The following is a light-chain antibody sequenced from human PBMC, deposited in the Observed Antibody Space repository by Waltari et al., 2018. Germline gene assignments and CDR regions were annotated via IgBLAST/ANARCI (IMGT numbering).Light chain of an antibody. Sequence: DIVMTQSPDSLSVSLAERATIHCKSSQSVLHSSNNKNFLSWYQQRPGQPPNLLIYWASTRESGVPDRFSGSGSGTDFTLTISSLQAEDVAVYYCQQYYTIPWTFGQGTKVEIK. CDR3: QQYYTIPWT. CDR1: QSVLHSSNNKNF. CDR2: WAS. J-gene: IGKJ1*01. V-gene: IGKV4-1*01.